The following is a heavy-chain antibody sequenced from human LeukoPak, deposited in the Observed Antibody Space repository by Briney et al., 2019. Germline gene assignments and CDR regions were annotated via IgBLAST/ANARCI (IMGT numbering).Heavy chain of an antibody. Sequence: SETLSLTCTVSVGSISSSSYYWGWIRQPPGKGLECIASIYYSGSTYYNPSLKSRVTISVDTSKNQFSLKLSSVTAADTAVYYCARLSGYYDSSGYWDYWGQGTLVTVSS. V-gene: IGHV4-39*01. J-gene: IGHJ4*02. CDR2: IYYSGST. CDR3: ARLSGYYDSSGYWDY. CDR1: VGSISSSSYY. D-gene: IGHD3-22*01.